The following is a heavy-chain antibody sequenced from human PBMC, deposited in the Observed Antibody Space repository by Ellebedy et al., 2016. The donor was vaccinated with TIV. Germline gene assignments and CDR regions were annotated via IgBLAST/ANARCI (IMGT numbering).Heavy chain of an antibody. V-gene: IGHV4-59*12. D-gene: IGHD2-2*01. CDR2: IYDLLSS. CDR1: GDSINIYY. J-gene: IGHJ4*02. Sequence: MPGGSLRLSCSAPGDSINIYYWNWSRLFPAKGLEWIGYIYDLLSSKYNPSLRGRVTMSVDVSKNQFSLNLNSVTAADTAVYYCARGGGSAMDPHYFDSWGQGTLVTVSS. CDR3: ARGGGSAMDPHYFDS.